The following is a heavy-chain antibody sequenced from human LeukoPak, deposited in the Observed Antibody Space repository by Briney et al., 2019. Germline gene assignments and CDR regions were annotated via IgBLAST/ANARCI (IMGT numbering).Heavy chain of an antibody. Sequence: SETLSLTCTVSGASMSTYYWSWIRQPPGKGLEWIAYIYHSGSTNYNPSLKSRVTISVVTSENQFSLRLNSVTAADTAVYYCARDGYGGIDYWCQGILVTVSS. CDR3: ARDGYGGIDY. CDR2: IYHSGST. V-gene: IGHV4-59*01. CDR1: GASMSTYY. D-gene: IGHD4-23*01. J-gene: IGHJ4*02.